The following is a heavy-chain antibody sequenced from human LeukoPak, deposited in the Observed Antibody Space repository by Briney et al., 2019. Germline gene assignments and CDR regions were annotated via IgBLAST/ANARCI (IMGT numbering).Heavy chain of an antibody. V-gene: IGHV3-49*04. Sequence: GGSLRLSCTASGFTFGEYAMSWVRQAPGKGLEWVGFILSKADGGPPVYAASVKDRFTISRVDSTSIAYMQMNILVSEDTGLYYWAREGKWAVPYYGGEGILVTVSP. CDR3: AREGKWAVPYY. CDR1: GFTFGEYA. J-gene: IGHJ4*02. CDR2: ILSKADGGPP. D-gene: IGHD1-26*01.